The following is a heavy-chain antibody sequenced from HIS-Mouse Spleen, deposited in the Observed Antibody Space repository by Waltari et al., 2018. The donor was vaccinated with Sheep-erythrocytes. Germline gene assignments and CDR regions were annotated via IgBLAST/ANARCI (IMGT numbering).Heavy chain of an antibody. V-gene: IGHV3-21*01. CDR2: ISSSSSYI. CDR1: GFTFRNYS. D-gene: IGHD1-26*01. CDR3: ARVASGATFDY. J-gene: IGHJ4*02. Sequence: EVQLVESGGGLVKPGGSLRLPCAASGFTFRNYSLTWVRQAPGKGLECVSSISSSSSYIYYADSVKGRFTISRDNAKNSLYLQMNSLRAEDTAVYYCARVASGATFDYWGQGTLVTVSS.